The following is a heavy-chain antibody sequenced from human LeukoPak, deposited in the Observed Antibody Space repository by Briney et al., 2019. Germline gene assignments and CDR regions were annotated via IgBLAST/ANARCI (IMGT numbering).Heavy chain of an antibody. V-gene: IGHV3-9*01. J-gene: IGHJ4*02. D-gene: IGHD3-10*01. CDR2: ISWNSGSI. CDR3: AKDISYGSGSYYDY. CDR1: GFTFSTYW. Sequence: GGSLRLSCAASGFTFSTYWMHWVRQAPGKGLEWVSGISWNSGSIGYADSVKGRFTISRDNAKNSLYLQMNGLRAEDTALYYCAKDISYGSGSYYDYWGQGTLVTVSS.